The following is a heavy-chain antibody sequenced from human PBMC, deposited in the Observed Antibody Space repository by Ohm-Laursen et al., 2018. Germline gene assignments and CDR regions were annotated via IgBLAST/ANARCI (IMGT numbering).Heavy chain of an antibody. CDR1: GFTFSSYD. CDR3: AKDRLRFLEWLFPL. D-gene: IGHD3-3*01. CDR2: ISGSGGST. V-gene: IGHV3-23*01. Sequence: GSLRLSCAASGFTFSSYDMHWVRQATGKGLEWVSAISGSGGSTYYADSVKGRFTISRDNSKNTLYLQMNSLRAEDAAVYYCAKDRLRFLEWLFPLWGQGTLVTVSS. J-gene: IGHJ4*02.